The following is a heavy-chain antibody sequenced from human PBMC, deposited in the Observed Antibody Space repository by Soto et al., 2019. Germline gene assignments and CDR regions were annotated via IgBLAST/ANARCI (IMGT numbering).Heavy chain of an antibody. Sequence: QLQLQESGPGLVKPSETLSLTCTVSGGSISSSSYYWGWIRQPPGKGLEWIGSIYYSGSTYYNPSLKSRVTISVDTSKNQFSLKLSSVTAADTAVYYCARHVRPNDWYFDLWGRGTLVTVSS. CDR2: IYYSGST. CDR3: ARHVRPNDWYFDL. CDR1: GGSISSSSYY. V-gene: IGHV4-39*01. J-gene: IGHJ2*01.